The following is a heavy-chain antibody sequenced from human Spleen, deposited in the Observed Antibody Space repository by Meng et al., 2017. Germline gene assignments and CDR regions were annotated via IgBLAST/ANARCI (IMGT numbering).Heavy chain of an antibody. CDR3: VRDEDISAAGYLFGDY. CDR1: GYTFIDYY. CDR2: IHPKSGGT. Sequence: ASVKVSCKASGYTFIDYYLHWVRQTPEQGLEWMGWIHPKSGGTNYAQKFQGRVTMTRDTSITTAYMELTRLRSDDTAVYYCVRDEDISAAGYLFGDYWGQGTLVTVSS. J-gene: IGHJ4*02. D-gene: IGHD6-13*01. V-gene: IGHV1-2*02.